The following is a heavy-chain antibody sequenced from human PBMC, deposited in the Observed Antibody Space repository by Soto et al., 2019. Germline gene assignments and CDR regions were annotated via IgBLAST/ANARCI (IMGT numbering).Heavy chain of an antibody. D-gene: IGHD5-12*01. CDR2: ISYDGSNK. Sequence: PGGSLRLSCAASGFTFSSYGMHWVRQAPGKGLEWVAVISYDGSNKYYADSVKGRFTISRDNSKNTLYLQMNSLRAEDTAVYYCAKDKSPTSRDGYRFDYWGQGTLVTVSS. CDR1: GFTFSSYG. CDR3: AKDKSPTSRDGYRFDY. V-gene: IGHV3-30*18. J-gene: IGHJ4*02.